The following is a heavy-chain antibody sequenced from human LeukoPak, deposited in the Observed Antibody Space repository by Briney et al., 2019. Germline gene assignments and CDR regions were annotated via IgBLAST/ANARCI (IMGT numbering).Heavy chain of an antibody. D-gene: IGHD3-3*01. CDR1: GYAFIGNY. CDR3: ARATTIFGVVIIFIDT. CDR2: INPDSGTT. V-gene: IGHV1-2*02. J-gene: IGHJ5*02. Sequence: ASVKVSCKASGYAFIGNYIDWGRQAPGQGLEWMGWINPDSGTTKYAQNFQGRVTMTSDTSVSTAYMDLSSLTSDDTAVYYCARATTIFGVVIIFIDTWGQGTLVTVSS.